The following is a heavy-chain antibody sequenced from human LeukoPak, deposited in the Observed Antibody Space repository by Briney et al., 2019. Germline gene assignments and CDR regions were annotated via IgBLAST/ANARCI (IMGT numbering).Heavy chain of an antibody. CDR3: AKDPNGDYIGTFDI. J-gene: IGHJ3*02. Sequence: GGSLRLSCAASGFTVSSNYMSWVRQAPGKGLEWVSVIYSGGSTYYADSVKGRFTISRDNSKNTLYLQMNSLRAEDTAVYYCAKDPNGDYIGTFDIWGQGTMVTVSS. D-gene: IGHD4-17*01. V-gene: IGHV3-53*01. CDR2: IYSGGST. CDR1: GFTVSSNY.